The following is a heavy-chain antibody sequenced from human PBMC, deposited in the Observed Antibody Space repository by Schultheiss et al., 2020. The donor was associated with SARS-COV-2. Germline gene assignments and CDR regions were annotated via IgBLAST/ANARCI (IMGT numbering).Heavy chain of an antibody. Sequence: SETLSLTCTVSGGSISSYYWSWIRQPPGKGLEWIGYIYYSGSTNYNPSLKSRVTISVDTSKNQFSLKLSSMTAADTAVYYCARKVRTIAARPRPFDYWGQGTLVTVSS. CDR2: IYYSGST. CDR1: GGSISSYY. CDR3: ARKVRTIAARPRPFDY. D-gene: IGHD6-6*01. V-gene: IGHV4-59*12. J-gene: IGHJ4*02.